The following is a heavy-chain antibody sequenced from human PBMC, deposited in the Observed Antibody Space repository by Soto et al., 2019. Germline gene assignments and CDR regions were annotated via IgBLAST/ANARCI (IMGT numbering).Heavy chain of an antibody. CDR1: GFTFISCG. CDR3: GKGRSYYYYYGVDV. D-gene: IGHD1-26*01. CDR2: IIDSGGST. Sequence: GGSLRLSSAAAGFTFISCGMGWVRQAPGKGLEWVSDIIDSGGSTYYADAVKGRFTISRDNSKSTLYLQMNSLRAEDTAVYYCGKGRSYYYYYGVDVWGQGTTVTVSS. J-gene: IGHJ6*02. V-gene: IGHV3-23*01.